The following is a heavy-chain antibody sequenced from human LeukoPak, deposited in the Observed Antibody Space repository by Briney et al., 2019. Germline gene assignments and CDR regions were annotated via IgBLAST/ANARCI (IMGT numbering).Heavy chain of an antibody. CDR2: ISSSSSYI. J-gene: IGHJ4*02. CDR3: ARGIAAAEVY. D-gene: IGHD6-13*01. CDR1: GFTFSSYS. Sequence: SPGGSLRLSCAASGFTFSSYSMNWVRQAPGKGLEWVASISSSSSYIYYADSVKGRFTISRDNAKNSLYLQMNSLRAEDTAVYYCARGIAAAEVYWGQGTLVTVSS. V-gene: IGHV3-21*01.